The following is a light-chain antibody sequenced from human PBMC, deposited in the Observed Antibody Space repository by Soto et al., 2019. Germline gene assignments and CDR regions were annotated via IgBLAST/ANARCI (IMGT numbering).Light chain of an antibody. CDR3: CSYAGSYTFVV. J-gene: IGLJ2*01. Sequence: QSALTQPRSVSGSPGQSVTISCTGTSSDAGGYNYVSWYQQHSGKAPKLLIYDVSERPSGVPDRFSGSKSGNTASLTISGLQAEDEADYYCCSYAGSYTFVVFGGGTKLTVL. CDR1: SSDAGGYNY. V-gene: IGLV2-11*01. CDR2: DVS.